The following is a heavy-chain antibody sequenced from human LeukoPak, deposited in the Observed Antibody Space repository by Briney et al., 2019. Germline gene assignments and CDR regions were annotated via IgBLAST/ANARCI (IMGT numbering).Heavy chain of an antibody. D-gene: IGHD3-9*01. J-gene: IGHJ4*02. V-gene: IGHV3-33*08. CDR1: GFTFSSYS. Sequence: GGSLRLSCAASGFTFSSYSMNWVRQAPGKGLEWVTVIWYDGSNKYYADSVKGRFTISRDNSKDTLYLQMNSLRAEDTAVYYCARARHGILTGYYLDYWGQGTLVTVSS. CDR3: ARARHGILTGYYLDY. CDR2: IWYDGSNK.